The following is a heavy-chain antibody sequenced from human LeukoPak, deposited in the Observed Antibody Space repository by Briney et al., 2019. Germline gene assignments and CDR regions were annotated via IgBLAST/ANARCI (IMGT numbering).Heavy chain of an antibody. J-gene: IGHJ4*02. V-gene: IGHV4-39*07. CDR2: IYYSGST. CDR3: ARDGGYNYGINY. CDR1: GGSISSGSYY. Sequence: SETLSLTCTVSGGSISSGSYYWGWIRQPPGKGLEWIGNIYYSGSTYYNPSLKSRVTISVDTSKNQFSLNLSSVTVADTAVYYCARDGGYNYGINYWGQGTLVTVSS. D-gene: IGHD5-18*01.